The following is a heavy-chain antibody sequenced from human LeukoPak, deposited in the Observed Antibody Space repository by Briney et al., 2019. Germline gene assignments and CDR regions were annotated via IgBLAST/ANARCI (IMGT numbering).Heavy chain of an antibody. CDR3: ARHRRPGKSLIERGFDF. J-gene: IGHJ5*01. Sequence: HGESLKISCKGSGYIFGSHWIGWVRQMPGRGLEWMGIVYPGDLDTRYSPSFQGQVTVSADGSITTAYLQWSSLEASDSAMYYCARHRRPGKSLIERGFDFWGQGTRVIVSS. CDR2: VYPGDLDT. V-gene: IGHV5-51*01. CDR1: GYIFGSHW. D-gene: IGHD1-1*01.